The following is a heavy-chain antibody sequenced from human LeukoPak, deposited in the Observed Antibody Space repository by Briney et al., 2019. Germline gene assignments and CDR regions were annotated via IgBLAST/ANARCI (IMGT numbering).Heavy chain of an antibody. J-gene: IGHJ6*03. V-gene: IGHV1-3*01. D-gene: IGHD2-15*01. CDR3: ARGRGTSGSNRDFYYYYMDA. CDR2: MNGGNGNT. Sequence: GASVKVSCKASGYIFTDYAIHWLRQAPGQRPEWMGWMNGGNGNTKYSQKFQGRITLIRDTSAATAYMELSSLRHDDLAVYYCARGRGTSGSNRDFYYYYMDAWGKGTTVTVSS. CDR1: GYIFTDYA.